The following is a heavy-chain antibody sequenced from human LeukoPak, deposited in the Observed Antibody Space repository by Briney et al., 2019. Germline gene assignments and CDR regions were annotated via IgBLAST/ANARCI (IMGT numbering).Heavy chain of an antibody. Sequence: SETLSLTCDVHGGSFSGFYWTWMRQPPGKELEWIGEIKHGGFTSYHPSLKSRVTMSEDTSNNQFSLKLTSVTAADTAVYYCARGLGEGYPDYWGPGTLVTVSS. CDR1: GGSFSGFY. CDR2: IKHGGFT. CDR3: ARGLGEGYPDY. D-gene: IGHD5-24*01. V-gene: IGHV4-34*01. J-gene: IGHJ4*02.